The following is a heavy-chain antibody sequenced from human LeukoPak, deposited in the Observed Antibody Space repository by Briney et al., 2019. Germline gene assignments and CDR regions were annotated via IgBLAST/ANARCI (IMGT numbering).Heavy chain of an antibody. CDR1: GGSISSGNW. Sequence: PSETLSLTCAASGGSISSGNWWSWVRQPPGKGLEWIGQIYHSGSTYYNPSLKSRVTISVDTSKNQFSLKLSSVTAADTAVYYCARVSGGLAMAFDYWGQGTLVTVSS. D-gene: IGHD5-18*01. J-gene: IGHJ4*02. CDR3: ARVSGGLAMAFDY. CDR2: IYHSGST. V-gene: IGHV4-4*02.